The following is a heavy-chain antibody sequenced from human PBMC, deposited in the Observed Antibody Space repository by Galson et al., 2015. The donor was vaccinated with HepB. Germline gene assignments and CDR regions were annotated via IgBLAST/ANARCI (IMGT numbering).Heavy chain of an antibody. V-gene: IGHV1-69*06. D-gene: IGHD5-18*01. J-gene: IGHJ6*02. CDR3: AAFLYSYGHSYYYGMDV. CDR1: GGTFSSYA. CDR2: IIPIFGTA. Sequence: SVKVSCKASGGTFSSYAISWVRQAPGQGLEWMGGIIPIFGTANYAQKFQGRVTITADKSTSTAYMELSSLRSEDTAVYYCAAFLYSYGHSYYYGMDVWGQGTTVTVSS.